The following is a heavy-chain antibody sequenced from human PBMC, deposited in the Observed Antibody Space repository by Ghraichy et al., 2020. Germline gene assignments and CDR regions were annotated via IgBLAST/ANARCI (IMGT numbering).Heavy chain of an antibody. CDR1: GYTFTSYD. Sequence: ASVKVSCKASGYTFTSYDINWVRQATGQGLEWMGWMNPNSGNTGYAQKFQGRVTMTRNTSISTAYMELSSLRSEDTAVYYCARGRYRGTTVTSQPNYYYYGMDVWGQGTTVTVSS. D-gene: IGHD4-17*01. V-gene: IGHV1-8*01. CDR2: MNPNSGNT. J-gene: IGHJ6*02. CDR3: ARGRYRGTTVTSQPNYYYYGMDV.